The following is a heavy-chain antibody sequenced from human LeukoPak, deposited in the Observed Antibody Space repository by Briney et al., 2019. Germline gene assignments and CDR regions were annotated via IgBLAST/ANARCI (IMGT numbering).Heavy chain of an antibody. V-gene: IGHV3-7*01. CDR1: GFTFSSYC. Sequence: AGGSLRLSCVASGFTFSSYCMSWVRQAPGKGLEWVANINQDGSQKYYVDSVKGRFTISRDNAKNSLYLQMNSLRAEDTAVYYCARGGYSYGFGDYWGQGTLVTVSS. J-gene: IGHJ4*02. CDR2: INQDGSQK. CDR3: ARGGYSYGFGDY. D-gene: IGHD5-18*01.